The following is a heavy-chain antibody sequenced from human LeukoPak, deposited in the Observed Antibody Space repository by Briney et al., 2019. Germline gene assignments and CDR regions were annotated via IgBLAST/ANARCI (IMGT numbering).Heavy chain of an antibody. CDR1: GGSISSGGYY. Sequence: SETLSLTCAVSGGSISSGGYYWSWIRQHPGKGLEWIGYIYYSGSTYYNPSLKSRVTISVDTSKNQFSLKLSSVTAADTAVYYCARDSGSSWYGRAFDYWGQGTLVTVSS. CDR3: ARDSGSSWYGRAFDY. V-gene: IGHV4-31*11. J-gene: IGHJ4*02. D-gene: IGHD6-13*01. CDR2: IYYSGST.